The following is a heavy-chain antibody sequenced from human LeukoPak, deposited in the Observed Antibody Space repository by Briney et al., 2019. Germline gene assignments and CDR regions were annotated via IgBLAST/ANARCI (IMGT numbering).Heavy chain of an antibody. Sequence: PCGALDLSFAASGLPFNCSAMHLVRPASRKGLEVVGRITSKANNYATAYAASVEGRFTISRDDSKDTAYLQMNSLKTEDTAVYYCTRFNQEPYGMDVGGQGTTVTVSS. CDR3: TRFNQEPYGMDV. D-gene: IGHD1-14*01. J-gene: IGHJ6*02. CDR1: GLPFNCSA. CDR2: ITSKANNYAT. V-gene: IGHV3-73*01.